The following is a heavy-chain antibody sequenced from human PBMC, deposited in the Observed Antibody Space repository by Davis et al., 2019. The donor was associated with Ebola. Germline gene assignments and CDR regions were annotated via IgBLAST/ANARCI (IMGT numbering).Heavy chain of an antibody. CDR3: ARIYSNWKLDY. CDR1: GTYITSHY. J-gene: IGHJ4*02. Sequence: PGGSLRLSCTVSGTYITSHYWTWIRQSPGRGLEWIGYIYSDDITNYNPSLKSRVSISVDTSKNQFSLRLSSVAAADAAIYYCARIYSNWKLDYWGQGTLVTVSS. D-gene: IGHD1-1*01. CDR2: IYSDDIT. V-gene: IGHV4-59*11.